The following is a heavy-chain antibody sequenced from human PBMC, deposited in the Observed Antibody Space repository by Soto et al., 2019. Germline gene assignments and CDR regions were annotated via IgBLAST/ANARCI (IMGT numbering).Heavy chain of an antibody. V-gene: IGHV4-34*01. CDR1: GGSFSDYF. D-gene: IGHD5-12*01. Sequence: QVQLQQWGAGLLKPSETLSLTCAVYGGSFSDYFWSWIRQPPGKGLEWIGEINHSGTTNYNPSLKSRVTISLDTSKNHFSLNLTSVTAADTAVYYSVATIMAYYYGMDVWGQGTTVTVSS. CDR3: VATIMAYYYGMDV. CDR2: INHSGTT. J-gene: IGHJ6*02.